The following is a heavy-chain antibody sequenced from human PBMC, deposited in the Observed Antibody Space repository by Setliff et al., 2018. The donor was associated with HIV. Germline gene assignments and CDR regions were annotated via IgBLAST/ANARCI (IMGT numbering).Heavy chain of an antibody. J-gene: IGHJ6*02. CDR2: IWYDGSNK. D-gene: IGHD2-2*01. V-gene: IGHV3-33*06. CDR1: GFTFSSCG. Sequence: AGSLRLSCAASGFTFSSCGMRWVRQAPGKGREWVAVIWYDGSNKYYADSVKGRFTICRDNSKNTLYLQMNSLRSGDTAVYYCAKYRGPRIMVVVAAAIYGRDFWGQGTTVTVSS. CDR3: AKYRGPRIMVVVAAAIYGRDF.